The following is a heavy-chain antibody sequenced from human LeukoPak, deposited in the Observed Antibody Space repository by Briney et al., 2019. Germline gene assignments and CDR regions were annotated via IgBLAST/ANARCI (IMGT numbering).Heavy chain of an antibody. V-gene: IGHV3-53*01. CDR1: GFTVSSNS. CDR2: IYSDNT. D-gene: IGHD4/OR15-4a*01. Sequence: GGSLRLSGTASGFTVSSNSMSWVRQAPGKGLEWVSFIYSDNTHYSASVKGRLTITSDNSKNTLYLQMNSLRAEDTAVYYCARRAGAYSHPYDYWGQGTLVTVSS. CDR3: ARRAGAYSHPYDY. J-gene: IGHJ4*02.